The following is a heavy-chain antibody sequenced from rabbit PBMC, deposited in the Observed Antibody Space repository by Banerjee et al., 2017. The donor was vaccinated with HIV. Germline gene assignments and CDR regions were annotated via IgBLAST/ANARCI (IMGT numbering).Heavy chain of an antibody. J-gene: IGHJ4*01. CDR2: IYLGSSGYT. CDR1: GFSFSSGYD. D-gene: IGHD1-1*01. V-gene: IGHV1S40*01. Sequence: QQLVESGVGLFKPGASLTLTCTACGFSFSSGYDMFWVRQAPGKGLEWIACIYLGSSGYTDYAIWAKGRFTISKTSSTTVTLQMTSLTAADTATYFCARSTSGYDIGDLWGQGTLVTVS. CDR3: ARSTSGYDIGDL.